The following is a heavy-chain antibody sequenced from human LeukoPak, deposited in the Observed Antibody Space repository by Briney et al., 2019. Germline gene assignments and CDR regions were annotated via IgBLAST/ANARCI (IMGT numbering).Heavy chain of an antibody. CDR1: GFTFSSYA. CDR3: ANRLRFLEWLPLPLSPSHAFDI. Sequence: GGALRLSCAASGFTFSSYAMSWVRQAPGKGLEWVSAISGSGGSTYYADSAKGRFTISRDHSKNTLYLHMNRLRAADPAVYYRANRLRFLEWLPLPLSPSHAFDIWGQGTMVTVSS. D-gene: IGHD3-3*01. CDR2: ISGSGGST. V-gene: IGHV3-23*01. J-gene: IGHJ3*02.